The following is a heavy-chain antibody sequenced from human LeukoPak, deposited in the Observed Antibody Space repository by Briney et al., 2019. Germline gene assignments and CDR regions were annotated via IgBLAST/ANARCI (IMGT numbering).Heavy chain of an antibody. V-gene: IGHV4-59*12. CDR3: AREGGPYRPLDY. CDR2: IYYGGST. Sequence: SSETLSLTCSVSGGSICSYYWSWIRQPPGKGLEWIGYIYYGGSTYSNPSLKGRVTISADTSKNQFSLKLTSVTAADSGVYYCAREGGPYRPLDYSGQGTLVTVSS. J-gene: IGHJ4*02. CDR1: GGSICSYY.